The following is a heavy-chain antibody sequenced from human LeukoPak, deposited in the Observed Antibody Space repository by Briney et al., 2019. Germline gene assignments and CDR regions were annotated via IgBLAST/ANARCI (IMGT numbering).Heavy chain of an antibody. CDR3: ARAGDYLDPFDY. J-gene: IGHJ4*02. CDR1: GFTFSSYG. V-gene: IGHV3-33*01. CDR2: IWYDGSNK. D-gene: IGHD4-17*01. Sequence: GGSLRLSCAASGFTFSSYGMHWVRQAPGKGLEWVAVIWYDGSNKYYADSVKGRFTISRDNSKNTLYLQMNSLRAEDTAVYYCARAGDYLDPFDYWGQGTLVTVSS.